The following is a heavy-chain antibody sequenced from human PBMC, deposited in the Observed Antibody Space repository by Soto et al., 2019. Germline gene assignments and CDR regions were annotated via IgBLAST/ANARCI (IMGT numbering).Heavy chain of an antibody. Sequence: GGSLRLSCSASGFTFDDYAMHWVRQAPGKGLEWVSGISWNSGSIGYADSVKGRFTISRDNAKNSLYLQMNSLRAEDTALYYCAKDAADYYDSSGYYYYFDAWGQGT. V-gene: IGHV3-9*01. D-gene: IGHD3-22*01. CDR1: GFTFDDYA. CDR3: AKDAADYYDSSGYYYYFDA. CDR2: ISWNSGSI. J-gene: IGHJ4*02.